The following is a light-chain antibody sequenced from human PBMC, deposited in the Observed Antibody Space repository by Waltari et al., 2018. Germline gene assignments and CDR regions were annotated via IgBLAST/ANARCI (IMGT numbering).Light chain of an antibody. V-gene: IGKV1-39*01. Sequence: IQMTHSPSSPSASVGARVTITCRASQNSYSYLNWYQQKPGNAPKLLIYLASSLQSGVPSRFSGSGSGTDVTLTINSLQPEDSATYYCQQSYGTPLTFGGGTKVEIK. CDR1: QNSYSY. CDR3: QQSYGTPLT. CDR2: LAS. J-gene: IGKJ4*01.